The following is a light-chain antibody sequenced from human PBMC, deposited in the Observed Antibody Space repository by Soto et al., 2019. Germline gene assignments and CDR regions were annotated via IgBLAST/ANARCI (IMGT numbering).Light chain of an antibody. CDR3: QQANSFPIT. J-gene: IGKJ5*01. V-gene: IGKV1D-12*01. CDR1: QGITNR. Sequence: DIQMTQSPSSVSASVGDRFTITWRASQGITNRLAWYQQKPGKAPKLLIYEASSLQSGVPSRISGSGSGTDFTLTISSLQPEDFATYYCQQANSFPITFGQGTRLEIK. CDR2: EAS.